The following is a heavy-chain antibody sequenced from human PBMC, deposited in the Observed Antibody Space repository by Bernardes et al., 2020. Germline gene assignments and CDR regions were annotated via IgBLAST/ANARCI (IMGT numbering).Heavy chain of an antibody. CDR3: ARDQSTYRNTNYFDF. Sequence: ASVKASCKASGYTFNNYGVSWVRQVPGQGLEWVGWISSDTGHTNYGRKFLGRLTMTTDTVTHTASMELRRLTSDDTAVYYCARDQSTYRNTNYFDFWGQGTLVTVSS. D-gene: IGHD3-16*01. V-gene: IGHV1-18*01. CDR2: ISSDTGHT. CDR1: GYTFNNYG. J-gene: IGHJ4*02.